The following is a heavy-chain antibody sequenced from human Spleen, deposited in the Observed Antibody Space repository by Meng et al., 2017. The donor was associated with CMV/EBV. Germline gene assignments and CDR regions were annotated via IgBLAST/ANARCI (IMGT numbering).Heavy chain of an antibody. CDR2: INHSGRT. V-gene: IGHV4-34*01. J-gene: IGHJ6*02. CDR3: ARDLGGGYDILTGYYPTGIDV. D-gene: IGHD3-9*01. CDR1: GGSFSAHY. Sequence: GSLRLSCAVYGGSFSAHYWSWIRQSPGKGLEWIGEINHSGRTNYNPSLKSRVTISVDTSKNQFSLKLSSVTAADTAIYYCARDLGGGYDILTGYYPTGIDVWGQGTTVTVSS.